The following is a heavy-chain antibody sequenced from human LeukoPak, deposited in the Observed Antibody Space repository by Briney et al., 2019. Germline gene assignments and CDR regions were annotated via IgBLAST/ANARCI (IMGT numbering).Heavy chain of an antibody. Sequence: PGGSLRLSCAASGFTFSSYWMSWVRQAPGKGLEWVANIKQDGSEKYYVDSVKGRLTISRDNAKNSLYLQMNSLRAEDTAVYYCARDLSLYCSGGSCYSLNYWGQGTLVTVSS. V-gene: IGHV3-7*01. CDR1: GFTFSSYW. D-gene: IGHD2-15*01. CDR2: IKQDGSEK. CDR3: ARDLSLYCSGGSCYSLNY. J-gene: IGHJ4*02.